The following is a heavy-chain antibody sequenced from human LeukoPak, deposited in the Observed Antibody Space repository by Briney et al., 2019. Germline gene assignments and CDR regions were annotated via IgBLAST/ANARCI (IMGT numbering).Heavy chain of an antibody. Sequence: GGSLRLSCAGSGFTFSTYWMSWVRQAPGKGLEWVSVIYSGGSTYYADSVKGRFTISRDNSKNTLYLQMNSLRAEDTAVYYCARVRWSVQAYDYWGQGTLVTVSS. J-gene: IGHJ4*02. CDR1: GFTFSTYW. CDR2: IYSGGST. D-gene: IGHD6-13*01. V-gene: IGHV3-53*01. CDR3: ARVRWSVQAYDY.